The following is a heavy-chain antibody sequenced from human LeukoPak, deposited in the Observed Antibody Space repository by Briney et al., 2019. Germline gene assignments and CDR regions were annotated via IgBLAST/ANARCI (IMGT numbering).Heavy chain of an antibody. J-gene: IGHJ4*02. CDR3: VEGDYEGIFDY. D-gene: IGHD4-17*01. CDR2: INHSGRT. V-gene: IGHV4-34*01. CDR1: DESFNNSY. Sequence: SETLSLTCAVYDESFNNSYWNWIRQSPGRGLEWIGEINHSGRTNYNPPLKSRVTISVDTSKNQISLKLSSVTAADTAVYYCVEGDYEGIFDYWGQGTLVTVS.